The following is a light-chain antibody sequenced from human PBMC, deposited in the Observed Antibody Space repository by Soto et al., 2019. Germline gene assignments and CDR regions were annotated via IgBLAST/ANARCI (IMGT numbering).Light chain of an antibody. V-gene: IGKV3-20*01. CDR2: DAS. J-gene: IGKJ3*01. Sequence: TRAPPAPCLSPREQTTLSPRASQSVSSYLAWYQQKPGQAPRLLIYDASNRATGIPDRFSGSGSGTDFTLTISRLEPEDFAVYYCQQYGSSPFTFGPG. CDR3: QQYGSSPFT. CDR1: QSVSSY.